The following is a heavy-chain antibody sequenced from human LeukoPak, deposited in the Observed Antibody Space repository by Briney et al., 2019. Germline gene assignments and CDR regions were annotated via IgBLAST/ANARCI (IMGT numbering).Heavy chain of an antibody. Sequence: GASVKVSCKASGYSFTSYGISWVREAPGRGLEWMGYISAYDGETRYAQKFQGRVTLTTDTSTGTVYMEMRRLRSDDTAVYYCARGGKNYFDFWGQGTLVTVSS. CDR1: GYSFTSYG. V-gene: IGHV1-18*01. D-gene: IGHD1-26*01. J-gene: IGHJ4*02. CDR3: ARGGKNYFDF. CDR2: ISAYDGET.